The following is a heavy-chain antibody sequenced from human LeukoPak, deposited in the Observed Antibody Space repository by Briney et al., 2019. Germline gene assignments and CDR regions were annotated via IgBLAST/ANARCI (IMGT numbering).Heavy chain of an antibody. Sequence: GGSLRLSCAASGFTFSSYAMSWVRQAPGKGLEWVSAISGSGGRKYYADSVKGRFTISRDNSKNTLHLQMNSLRAEDTAVYYCAKGNVVVITTDYWGQGTLVTVSS. V-gene: IGHV3-23*01. D-gene: IGHD3-22*01. CDR1: GFTFSSYA. CDR2: ISGSGGRK. CDR3: AKGNVVVITTDY. J-gene: IGHJ4*02.